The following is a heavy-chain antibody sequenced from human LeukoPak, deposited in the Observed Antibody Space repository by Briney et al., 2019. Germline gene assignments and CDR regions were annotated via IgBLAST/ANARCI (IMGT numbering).Heavy chain of an antibody. V-gene: IGHV3-23*01. CDR1: GFTFSSYA. Sequence: GGSLRLSCAASGFTFSSYAMSWVRQAPGKGLEWVSAISGSGGSTYYADSVKGRFTISRDNSKNTLYLQRNSLRAEDTAVYYCAKNRLVRGTYYFDYWGQGTLVTVSS. J-gene: IGHJ4*02. CDR2: ISGSGGST. D-gene: IGHD3-10*01. CDR3: AKNRLVRGTYYFDY.